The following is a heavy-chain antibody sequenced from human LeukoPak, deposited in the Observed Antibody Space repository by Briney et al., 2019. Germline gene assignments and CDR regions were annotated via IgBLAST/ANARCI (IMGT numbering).Heavy chain of an antibody. Sequence: PSETLSLTCTVSGGSISSGDYYWSWIRQPPGKGLEWIGYIYYSGSTYYNPSLKSRVTISVDTSKNQFSLKLSSVTAADTAVYYCARADAGEGGVDYWGQGTLVTVSS. CDR3: ARADAGEGGVDY. CDR1: GGSISSGDYY. V-gene: IGHV4-30-4*01. D-gene: IGHD3-10*01. J-gene: IGHJ4*02. CDR2: IYYSGST.